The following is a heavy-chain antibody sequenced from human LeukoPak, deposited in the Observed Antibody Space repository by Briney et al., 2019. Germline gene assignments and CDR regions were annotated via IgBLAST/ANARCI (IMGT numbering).Heavy chain of an antibody. J-gene: IGHJ4*02. CDR1: GYSISSGYY. CDR2: IYHSGST. CDR3: AREALRETYYYDSSGYYPFDY. Sequence: SETLSLTCTVSGYSISSGYYWGWIRQPPGKGLEWIGSIYHSGSTYYNPSLKSRVTISVDTSKNQFSLKLSSVTAADTAVYYCAREALRETYYYDSSGYYPFDYWGQGTLVTVSS. D-gene: IGHD3-22*01. V-gene: IGHV4-38-2*02.